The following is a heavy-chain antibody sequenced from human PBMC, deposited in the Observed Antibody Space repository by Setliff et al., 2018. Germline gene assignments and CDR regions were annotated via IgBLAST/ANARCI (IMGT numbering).Heavy chain of an antibody. D-gene: IGHD6-13*01. J-gene: IGHJ4*02. CDR2: IYYSGST. CDR3: ASGIAAALGPFDY. Sequence: SETLSLTCTVSGGSISSYSWSWIRQPPGKGLEWIGYIYYSGSTNYNPSLKSRVTIPVDTSKNPFSLQLSPVTAADTAVYYCASGIAAALGPFDYWGQGTLVTVSS. CDR1: GGSISSYS. V-gene: IGHV4-59*01.